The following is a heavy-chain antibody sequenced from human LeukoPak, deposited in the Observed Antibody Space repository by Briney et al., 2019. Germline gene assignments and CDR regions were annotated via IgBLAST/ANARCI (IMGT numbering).Heavy chain of an antibody. J-gene: IGHJ4*02. Sequence: GSLRLSCAASGFTVSSNYMSWVRQAPGKGLEWVLVIYSGGSTYYADSVKGRFTISRDNSKNTLYLQMNSLRAEDTAVYYCARALRRDTGYSSSWFEDYWGQGTLVTVSS. CDR2: IYSGGST. D-gene: IGHD6-13*01. CDR1: GFTVSSNY. V-gene: IGHV3-53*01. CDR3: ARALRRDTGYSSSWFEDY.